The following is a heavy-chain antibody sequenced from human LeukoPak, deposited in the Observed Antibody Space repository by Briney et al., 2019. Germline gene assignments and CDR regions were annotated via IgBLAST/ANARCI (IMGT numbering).Heavy chain of an antibody. CDR3: ARGAPWSGYYVYYMDV. J-gene: IGHJ6*03. D-gene: IGHD3-3*01. V-gene: IGHV1-18*01. CDR2: ISAYNGNT. Sequence: ASVTVSFKASGYTFTSYGISWVRQAPGQGLEWMGWISAYNGNTSYAQKLQGSGRMTTDTSTSKAYIELRSLRSGDTAVYYCARGAPWSGYYVYYMDVWGKGTTVTVSS. CDR1: GYTFTSYG.